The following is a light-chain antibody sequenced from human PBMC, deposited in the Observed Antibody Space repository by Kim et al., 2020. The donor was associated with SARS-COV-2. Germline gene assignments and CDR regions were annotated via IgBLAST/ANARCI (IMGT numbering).Light chain of an antibody. CDR1: QSVSSY. V-gene: IGKV3-11*01. J-gene: IGKJ4*01. Sequence: WSPRERATLSFRASQSVSSYLAWYQQKPGQAPRLLIYDASNRATGIPARFSGSGSGTDFTLTISSLEPEDFAVYYCQQRSNWPPTFGGGTKVDIK. CDR2: DAS. CDR3: QQRSNWPPT.